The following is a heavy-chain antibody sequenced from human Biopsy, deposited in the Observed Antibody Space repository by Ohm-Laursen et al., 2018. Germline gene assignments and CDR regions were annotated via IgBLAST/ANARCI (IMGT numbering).Heavy chain of an antibody. CDR2: IFYDGIT. D-gene: IGHD6-13*01. Sequence: SETLSLTCAVSCGALSSETNYWGWTPQPPGKGLGWIGSIFYDGITYYNPSLKSRVTISVDTSKNQFSLNLSSATGADTAVYYCARHPAGFWFDPWGQGTLVTVSS. CDR3: ARHPAGFWFDP. V-gene: IGHV4-39*01. CDR1: CGALSSETNY. J-gene: IGHJ5*02.